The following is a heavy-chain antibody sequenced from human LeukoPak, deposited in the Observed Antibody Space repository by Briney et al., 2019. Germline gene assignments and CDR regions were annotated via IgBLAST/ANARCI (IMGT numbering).Heavy chain of an antibody. CDR1: GFTFSSYA. CDR2: ISYDGSNK. D-gene: IGHD6-13*01. J-gene: IGHJ4*02. CDR3: ARGVSSSWYDY. Sequence: GRSLRLSCAASGFTFSSYAMHWVRQAPGKGLEWVAVISYDGSNKYYADSVKGRFTISRDNAKNSLYLQMNSLRAEDTAVYYCARGVSSSWYDYWGQGTLVTVSS. V-gene: IGHV3-30-3*01.